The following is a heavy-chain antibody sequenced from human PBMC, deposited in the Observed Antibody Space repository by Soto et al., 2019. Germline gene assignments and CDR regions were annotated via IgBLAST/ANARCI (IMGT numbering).Heavy chain of an antibody. CDR3: ARYIPGGRYYGMDV. CDR1: GFTFSSYA. Sequence: EVQLLESGGGVVQPGGSLRLSCAASGFTFSSYAMQWVRQAPGKGLEWVSLIGESGTTTYYADSVKGRFTISRDNSGNTLFLEMYSLRAGDTAVYYCARYIPGGRYYGMDVWGQGTPVTLSS. J-gene: IGHJ6*02. D-gene: IGHD2-2*01. V-gene: IGHV3-23*01. CDR2: IGESGTTT.